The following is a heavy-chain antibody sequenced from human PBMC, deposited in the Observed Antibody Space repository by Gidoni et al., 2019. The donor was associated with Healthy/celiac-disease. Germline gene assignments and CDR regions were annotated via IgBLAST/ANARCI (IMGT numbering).Heavy chain of an antibody. CDR3: AKSLWFGELPPFDY. CDR2: ISGSGGST. J-gene: IGHJ4*02. D-gene: IGHD3-10*01. V-gene: IGHV3-23*01. Sequence: EVQLLESGGGLVQPGGFLRLSCAASGFTFSSYAMCWVRQAPGKGLELVSAISGSGGSTYYADSVKGRFTISRDNSKNTLYLQMNSLRAEDTAEYYCAKSLWFGELPPFDYWGQGTLVTVSS. CDR1: GFTFSSYA.